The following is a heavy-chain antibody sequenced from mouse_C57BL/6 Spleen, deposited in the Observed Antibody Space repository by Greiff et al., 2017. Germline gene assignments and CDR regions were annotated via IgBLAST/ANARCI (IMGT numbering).Heavy chain of an antibody. Sequence: VQLQQSGAELVRPGTSVKVSCKASGYAFTNYLIEWVKQRPGQGLEWIGVINPGSGGTNYNEKFKGKATLTADKSSSTAYMQRSSLTSEDSAVYFCARDGYSMDYWGQGTSVTVSS. CDR1: GYAFTNYL. V-gene: IGHV1-54*01. CDR2: INPGSGGT. J-gene: IGHJ4*01. CDR3: ARDGYSMDY. D-gene: IGHD2-3*01.